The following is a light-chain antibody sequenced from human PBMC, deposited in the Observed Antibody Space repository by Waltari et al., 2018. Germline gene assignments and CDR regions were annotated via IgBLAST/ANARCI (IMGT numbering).Light chain of an antibody. Sequence: HSALTQPASVSGSPGQSITISCTGISSDIDHYKSVSWYLQHPGKAPKPIIYDVNFRPSRVSNRFSGSKSGNTASLTISGLQADDEADYYCSSYVSSNFGSGTKVTVL. V-gene: IGLV2-14*03. CDR1: SSDIDHYKS. CDR2: DVN. CDR3: SSYVSSN. J-gene: IGLJ1*01.